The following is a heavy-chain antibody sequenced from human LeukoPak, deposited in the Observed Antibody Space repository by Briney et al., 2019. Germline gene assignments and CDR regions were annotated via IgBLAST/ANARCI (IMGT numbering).Heavy chain of an antibody. Sequence: GGSLRLSCAASGFTFSNYGLNWVRQAPGKGLEWVSHISSSGSAKYYADSVKGRFTISRDNAKNSLYLQMNSLRDEDTAVFYCASGSGHWGQGTLVTVSS. D-gene: IGHD2-2*03. CDR1: GFTFSNYG. CDR3: ASGSGH. CDR2: ISSSGSAK. J-gene: IGHJ4*02. V-gene: IGHV3-48*02.